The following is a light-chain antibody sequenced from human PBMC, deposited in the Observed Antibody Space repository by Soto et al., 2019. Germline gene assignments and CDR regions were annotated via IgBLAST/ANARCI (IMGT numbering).Light chain of an antibody. CDR3: LLSYSSVRAGV. Sequence: AVVTQEPSLTVSPGGTVTLTCGSSTGAVTSGHYPYWFQQKPGQAPRTLIYDTNNKQSWTPARFSGSLLGGKAALTLSGAQPEDEAEYYCLLSYSSVRAGVFGGGTKLTVL. J-gene: IGLJ3*02. V-gene: IGLV7-46*01. CDR2: DTN. CDR1: TGAVTSGHY.